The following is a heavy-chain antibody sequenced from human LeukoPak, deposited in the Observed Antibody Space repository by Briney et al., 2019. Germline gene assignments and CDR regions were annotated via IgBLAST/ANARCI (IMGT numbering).Heavy chain of an antibody. Sequence: GGSLRLSCAASGFTVSSNYMSWVRQAPGKGLEWGSVIYSGGSTYYADSVKGRFTISRDNSKNTLYLQMNSLRAEDTAVYYCARGYYYDSSGSDYWGQGTLVTVSS. D-gene: IGHD3-22*01. CDR3: ARGYYYDSSGSDY. V-gene: IGHV3-53*01. CDR2: IYSGGST. J-gene: IGHJ4*02. CDR1: GFTVSSNY.